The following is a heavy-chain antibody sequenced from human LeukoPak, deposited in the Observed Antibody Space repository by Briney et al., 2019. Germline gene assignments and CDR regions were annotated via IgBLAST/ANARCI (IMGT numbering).Heavy chain of an antibody. CDR1: GFGFSYAW. V-gene: IGHV3-15*01. J-gene: IGHJ4*02. CDR2: VKRKSEGETT. D-gene: IGHD5-18*01. CDR3: TTAPSGYAYMNGWHLDY. Sequence: GGSLRLSCAASGFGFSYAWMSWVRQAPGKGPEWMGRVKRKSEGETTDYAAPVKGRFTISRDDSKNTLVLQMNSLKTEDTAFYYCTTAPSGYAYMNGWHLDYWGQGALVTVSS.